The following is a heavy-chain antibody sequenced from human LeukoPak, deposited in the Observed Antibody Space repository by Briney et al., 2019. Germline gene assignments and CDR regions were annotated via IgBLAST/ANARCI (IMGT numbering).Heavy chain of an antibody. CDR3: ARGLGGGHSYVGY. CDR1: GFTFSNYG. Sequence: PGRSLRLSCAASGFTFSNYGMHWVRQAPGKGLEWVAVIWSDGINEYYADSVKGRFTISRDNSKNTLYLQMNSLRAEDTAVYYCARGLGGGHSYVGYWGQGTLVTVSS. J-gene: IGHJ4*02. V-gene: IGHV3-33*01. CDR2: IWSDGINE. D-gene: IGHD5-18*01.